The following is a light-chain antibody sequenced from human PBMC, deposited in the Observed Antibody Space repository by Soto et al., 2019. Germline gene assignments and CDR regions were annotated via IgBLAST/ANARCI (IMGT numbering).Light chain of an antibody. CDR2: DSS. CDR3: HQRYINTSWT. CDR1: QSISTY. Sequence: DIQLTQSPSSLSASVGDRITITCRASQSISTYLNWYQQKPGEAPTLRVYDSSTLQSGVPSRFSGSGFGAELTLTVSSLQPEDVATYYCHQRYINTSWTFGQGTKVEIK. J-gene: IGKJ1*01. V-gene: IGKV1-39*01.